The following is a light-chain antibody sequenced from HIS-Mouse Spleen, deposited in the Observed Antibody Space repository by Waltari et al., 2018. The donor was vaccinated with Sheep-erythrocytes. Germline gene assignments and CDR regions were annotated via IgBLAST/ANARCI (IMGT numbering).Light chain of an antibody. CDR1: SSDVGSYNL. J-gene: IGLJ2*01. CDR2: EGS. Sequence: QSALTQPASVSGSPGQSITISCTGTSSDVGSYNLVSWYQQHPGKGPKLMIYEGSKRPSGFFNSFSGSKSGNTASLTISGLQAEDEADYYCCSYAGSSTYVVFGGGTKLTVL. CDR3: CSYAGSSTYVV. V-gene: IGLV2-23*01.